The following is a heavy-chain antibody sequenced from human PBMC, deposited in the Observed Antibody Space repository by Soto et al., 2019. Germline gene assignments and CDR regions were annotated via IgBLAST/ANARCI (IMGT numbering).Heavy chain of an antibody. D-gene: IGHD2-2*01. CDR3: ARVPYR. V-gene: IGHV4-30-2*01. Sequence: SETLSLTCAVSGGSISSVCYSWSWIRQPPGKGLEWIGYIYHSGSTYYNPSLKSRVTISVGRSKNQFSLKLSSVTAADTAVYYCARVPYRWGQGTLVTVSS. CDR1: GGSISSVCYS. J-gene: IGHJ5*02. CDR2: IYHSGST.